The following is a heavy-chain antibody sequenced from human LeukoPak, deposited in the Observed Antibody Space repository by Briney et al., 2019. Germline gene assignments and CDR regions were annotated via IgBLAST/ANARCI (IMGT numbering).Heavy chain of an antibody. CDR1: GGSISSSSYY. V-gene: IGHV4-39*01. D-gene: IGHD2-2*01. Sequence: SETLSLTCTVSGGSISSSSYYWGWIRQPPGKGLEWIGSINYRGTTYYDPSLKGRVTISVDTSNNQFSLNLYSLTAADTAVYYCARLCGITTSSNYFDYWGQGTLITVSS. CDR2: INYRGTT. J-gene: IGHJ4*02. CDR3: ARLCGITTSSNYFDY.